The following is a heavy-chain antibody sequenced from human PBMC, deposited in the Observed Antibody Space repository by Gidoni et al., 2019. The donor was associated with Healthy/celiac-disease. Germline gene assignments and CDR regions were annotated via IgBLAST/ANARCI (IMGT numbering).Heavy chain of an antibody. Sequence: QVQLVESGGGVVQPGGSLRLSCAASGFTFSSYGMPCVRQAPGQWLDLVAFLRYYGSNTFYSDSVKGRFTISRDNSKNTLYLQMNCLRAEDPAVDYCAKDEILGYWGQGTLVTVSS. V-gene: IGHV3-30*02. CDR3: AKDEILGY. CDR1: GFTFSSYG. D-gene: IGHD3-9*01. CDR2: LRYYGSNT. J-gene: IGHJ4*02.